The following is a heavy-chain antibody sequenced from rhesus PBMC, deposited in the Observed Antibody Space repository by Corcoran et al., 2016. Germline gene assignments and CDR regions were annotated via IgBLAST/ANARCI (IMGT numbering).Heavy chain of an antibody. CDR2: RNGNGGST. D-gene: IGHD2-8*01. CDR3: ARDRRVVVVSATPWRFDY. CDR1: GGSFSSYW. J-gene: IGHJ4*01. V-gene: IGHV4-80*01. Sequence: QVQLQESGPGLVKPSETLSLTCAVSGGSFSSYWWSWIRQPPGKGREWIGERNGNGGSTNYHPALKSRVTISKDASKNQCSLNLSSVTAADTAVYYCARDRRVVVVSATPWRFDYWGQGVLVTVSS.